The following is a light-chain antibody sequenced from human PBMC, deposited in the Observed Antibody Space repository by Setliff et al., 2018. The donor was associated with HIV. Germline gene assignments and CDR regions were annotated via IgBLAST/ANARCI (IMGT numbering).Light chain of an antibody. Sequence: QSALAQPASVSGSPGQSITISCTGTSSDVGRYNYVSWYQQHPGKAPKVIIYDVTKRPSGVSDRFSGSKSGNTASLTISGLQAEDEADYYCSSYTSSTAYVFGTGTKVTV. J-gene: IGLJ1*01. CDR1: SSDVGRYNY. V-gene: IGLV2-14*01. CDR2: DVT. CDR3: SSYTSSTAYV.